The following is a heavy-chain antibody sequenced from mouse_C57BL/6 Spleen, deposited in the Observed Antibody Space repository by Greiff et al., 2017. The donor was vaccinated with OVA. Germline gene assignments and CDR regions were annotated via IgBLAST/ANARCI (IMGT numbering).Heavy chain of an antibody. V-gene: IGHV5-9-1*02. Sequence: EVKLMESGEGLVKPGGSLKLSCAASGFTFSSYAMSWVRQTPEKRLEWVAYISSGGDYIYYADTVKGRFTISRDNARNTLYLQMSSLKSEDTAMYYCTRVYDYDGGFDYWGQGTTLTVSS. CDR3: TRVYDYDGGFDY. J-gene: IGHJ2*01. CDR2: ISSGGDYI. D-gene: IGHD2-4*01. CDR1: GFTFSSYA.